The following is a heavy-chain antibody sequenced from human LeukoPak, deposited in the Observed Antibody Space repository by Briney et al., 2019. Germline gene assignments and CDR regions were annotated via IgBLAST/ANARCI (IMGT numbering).Heavy chain of an antibody. D-gene: IGHD1-20*01. CDR1: GYTFTGSY. CDR3: ARVWYNWNDQPFDY. CDR2: INPNSGGT. V-gene: IGHV1-2*06. Sequence: ASVKVSCKASGYTFTGSYMHWVRQAPGQGLEWMGRINPNSGGTNYAQKFQGRVTMTRDTSISTAYMELSRLRSDDTAVYYCARVWYNWNDQPFDYWGQGTLVTVSS. J-gene: IGHJ4*02.